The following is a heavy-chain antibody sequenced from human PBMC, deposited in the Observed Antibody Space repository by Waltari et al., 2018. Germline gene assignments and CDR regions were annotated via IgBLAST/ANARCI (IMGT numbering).Heavy chain of an antibody. D-gene: IGHD4-17*01. Sequence: QVLLVESGGGVVQPGGSLRLSCVASSFTFSKYGMHWVRQAPGKGLAWVPVIWNDGKYNYYADSVKGRFTTSRENSKDTLFLQKNSLRAEETAVYYCARSNYGDSKGNDALDIWGQGTRVTVSS. CDR3: ARSNYGDSKGNDALDI. CDR1: SFTFSKYG. CDR2: IWNDGKYN. J-gene: IGHJ3*02. V-gene: IGHV3-33*01.